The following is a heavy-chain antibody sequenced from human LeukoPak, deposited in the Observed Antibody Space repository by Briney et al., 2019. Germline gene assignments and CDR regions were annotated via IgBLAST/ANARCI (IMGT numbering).Heavy chain of an antibody. Sequence: GGSLRLSCAAPGFTVSSNYMSWVRQAPGKGLGWVSVIYSDGSTYYADSVKGRFTISRDNSKNTLYLQMNSLRAEGTAVYYCARERAELLWFGEYYYYGMDVWGQGTTVTVSS. CDR3: ARERAELLWFGEYYYYGMDV. J-gene: IGHJ6*02. V-gene: IGHV3-53*01. CDR2: IYSDGST. D-gene: IGHD3-10*01. CDR1: GFTVSSNY.